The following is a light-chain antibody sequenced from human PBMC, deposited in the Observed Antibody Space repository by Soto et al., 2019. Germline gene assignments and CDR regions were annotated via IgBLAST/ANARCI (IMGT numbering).Light chain of an antibody. CDR2: YHS. V-gene: IGLV3-21*04. CDR3: QVWDSRSYHVV. Sequence: SYELTQPPSVSVAPGKTARITCGGNNIGSKSVHWYQQKPGQAPVLVIYYHSDRPSGIPERFSGSNSGNTATLTISRVEAGDEADYYCQVWDSRSYHVVFGGGTKLTVL. CDR1: NIGSKS. J-gene: IGLJ2*01.